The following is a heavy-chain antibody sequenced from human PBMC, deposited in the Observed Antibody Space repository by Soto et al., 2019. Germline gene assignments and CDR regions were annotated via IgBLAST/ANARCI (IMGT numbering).Heavy chain of an antibody. CDR2: VFSGGST. J-gene: IGHJ4*02. CDR3: AKGEYVDYSGVDY. CDR1: GFTVGRHY. Sequence: EVQLVESAGGLVQPGGSLRLSCAASGFTVGRHYMAWVRQAPGKGLEWVSFVFSGGSTFYADSVRGRFTISRQTSTNTVYIHMNRLRPDDKAVYYCAKGEYVDYSGVDYWGQVTRVIVSS. D-gene: IGHD4-17*01. V-gene: IGHV3-53*04.